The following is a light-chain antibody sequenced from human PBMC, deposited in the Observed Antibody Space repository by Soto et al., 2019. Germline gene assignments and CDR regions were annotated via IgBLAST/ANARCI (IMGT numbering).Light chain of an antibody. J-gene: IGLJ1*01. CDR1: SGDIGGYDY. CDR2: EVT. Sequence: QSALTPPPSASGSPGQSVTISCTGTSGDIGGYDYVSWYQQHPGKAPKLMIYEVTKRPLGVPDRFSGSKSGNTASLTVSGLQAEDEADYYCSSYAGSNNPYVFGTGTKVTVL. V-gene: IGLV2-8*01. CDR3: SSYAGSNNPYV.